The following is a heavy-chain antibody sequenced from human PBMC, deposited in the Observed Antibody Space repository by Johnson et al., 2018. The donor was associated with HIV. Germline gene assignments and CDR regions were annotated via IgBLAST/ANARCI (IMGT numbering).Heavy chain of an antibody. CDR1: GFTFSIYG. V-gene: IGHV3-33*06. CDR3: AKGFFELDDAFDI. J-gene: IGHJ3*02. D-gene: IGHD3/OR15-3a*01. Sequence: QVQLVESGGGVVQPGRSLRLSCAASGFTFSIYGMHWVRQAPGKGLEWVAVIWYDGSNKYYADSVKGRFTISRDNSKNTLYLQMNSLRAEDTAVYYCAKGFFELDDAFDIWGQGTMVTVSS. CDR2: IWYDGSNK.